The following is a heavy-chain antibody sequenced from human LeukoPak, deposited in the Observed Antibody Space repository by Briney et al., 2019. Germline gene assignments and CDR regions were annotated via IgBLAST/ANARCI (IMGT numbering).Heavy chain of an antibody. J-gene: IGHJ4*02. CDR3: AKETKTRGGPIDY. Sequence: GGSLRLSCAASGFTLSSYAMSWVRQAPGKGLEWVSAISASGGSTFYADSVKGRFTISRDNSKNTLFLQMNSLRVEDTTVYYCAKETKTRGGPIDYWGQGTLVTVSS. V-gene: IGHV3-23*01. CDR2: ISASGGST. D-gene: IGHD2-2*01. CDR1: GFTLSSYA.